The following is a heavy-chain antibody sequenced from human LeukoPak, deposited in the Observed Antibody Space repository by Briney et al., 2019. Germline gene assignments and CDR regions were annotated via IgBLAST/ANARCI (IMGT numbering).Heavy chain of an antibody. V-gene: IGHV3-30*02. CDR2: IRYDGSNK. CDR3: AKRIDIAVVPEAATHQAFDV. CDR1: GFTFSSYG. D-gene: IGHD2-2*01. Sequence: PGGSLRLSCAASGFTFSSYGMHWVRQAPGKGLEWVAFIRYDGSNKYYADSVKGRFTISRDNSKNTLYLQMNSLRVDDTAVYYCAKRIDIAVVPEAATHQAFDVWGQGTMVTVSS. J-gene: IGHJ3*01.